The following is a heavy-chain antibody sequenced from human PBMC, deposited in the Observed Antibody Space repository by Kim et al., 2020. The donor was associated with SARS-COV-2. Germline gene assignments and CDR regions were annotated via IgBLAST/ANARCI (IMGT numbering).Heavy chain of an antibody. V-gene: IGHV4-39*01. D-gene: IGHD5-12*01. CDR3: ARRALVATTHFDY. Sequence: YNPPLKSRVTISVDTSKNQFSLQLSSVTAADTAVYYCARRALVATTHFDYWGQGTLVTVSS. J-gene: IGHJ4*02.